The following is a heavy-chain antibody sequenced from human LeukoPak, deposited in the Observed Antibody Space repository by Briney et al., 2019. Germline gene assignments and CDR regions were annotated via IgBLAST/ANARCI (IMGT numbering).Heavy chain of an antibody. D-gene: IGHD4-11*01. V-gene: IGHV3-74*01. Sequence: GGSLRLSCAPSGFTFSSYWMHWVRQAPGKGLMWVSRINTDGSSTNYADSVEGRFTISRDNAKNTLYLQMNSLRAEDTAVYYCARGLQGIDYWGQGTLVTVSS. CDR3: ARGLQGIDY. CDR1: GFTFSSYW. J-gene: IGHJ4*02. CDR2: INTDGSST.